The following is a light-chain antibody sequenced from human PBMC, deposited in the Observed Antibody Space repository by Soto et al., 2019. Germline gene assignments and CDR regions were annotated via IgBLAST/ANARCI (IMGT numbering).Light chain of an antibody. CDR1: SSDVGSYHY. CDR2: EVS. Sequence: QSALTQPASVSGSPGQSITISCTGTSSDVGSYHYVSWFQQHPGKAPKLIIFEVSDRPSGVSIRFSGSKSGDTASLTISGLQADDEADYYCSSYTSSSTYVFGTGTKVTVL. CDR3: SSYTSSSTYV. V-gene: IGLV2-14*01. J-gene: IGLJ1*01.